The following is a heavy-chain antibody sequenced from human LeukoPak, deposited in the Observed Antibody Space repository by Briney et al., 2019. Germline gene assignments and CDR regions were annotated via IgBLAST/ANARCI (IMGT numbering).Heavy chain of an antibody. D-gene: IGHD1-7*01. CDR1: GYTFTSYY. V-gene: IGHV1-46*01. J-gene: IGHJ4*01. CDR2: IDPSGGST. Sequence: GASVKVSCKASGYTFTSYYMHWVRQAPGQGLEWMGIIDPSGGSTSYAQKFQGRVTMTRDTSTSTVYMELSSLRSEDTAVYYCARTTGTTVGYDYWGKEPWSPSPQ. CDR3: ARTTGTTVGYDY.